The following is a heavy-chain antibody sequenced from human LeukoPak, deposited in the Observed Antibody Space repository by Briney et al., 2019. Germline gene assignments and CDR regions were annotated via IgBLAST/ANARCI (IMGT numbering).Heavy chain of an antibody. CDR2: ISSSGSTI. J-gene: IGHJ4*02. D-gene: IGHD4-17*01. V-gene: IGHV3-11*01. CDR3: ARERASYGDYDY. CDR1: SDYY. Sequence: SDYYMSWIRQAPXKGLEWVSYISSSGSTIYYADSVKGRFTISRDNAKNSLYLQMNSLRAEDTAVYYCARERASYGDYDYWGQGTLVTVSS.